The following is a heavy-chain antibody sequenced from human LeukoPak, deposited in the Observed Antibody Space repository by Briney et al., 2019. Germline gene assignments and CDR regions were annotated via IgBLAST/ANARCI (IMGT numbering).Heavy chain of an antibody. J-gene: IGHJ3*02. V-gene: IGHV3-23*01. CDR3: AKGIGGVIVKSLLHSAFDI. Sequence: GGSLRLSCEASGFSFSDYQMTWIRQTPGKGLEWISDISSNGRGTFYADSVKGRFTISRDNSRNTLYLQMNSLRGEDTAVYYCAKGIGGVIVKSLLHSAFDIWGQGTMVTVSS. CDR1: GFSFSDYQ. CDR2: ISSNGRGT. D-gene: IGHD3-16*02.